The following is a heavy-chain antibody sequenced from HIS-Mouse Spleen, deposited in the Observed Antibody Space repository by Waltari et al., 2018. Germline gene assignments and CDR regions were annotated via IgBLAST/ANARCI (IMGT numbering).Heavy chain of an antibody. D-gene: IGHD6-13*01. CDR2: INHSGNT. Sequence: QVQLQQWGAGLLKPSETLSLTCAVYGGSFSGYYWSWIRQPPGKGLEWIGEINHSGNTNYNPSLKSRVTISVDTSKNQFSLKLSSVTAADTAVYYCARHFRAAAGPDYWGQGTLVTVSS. CDR1: GGSFSGYY. CDR3: ARHFRAAAGPDY. J-gene: IGHJ4*02. V-gene: IGHV4-34*01.